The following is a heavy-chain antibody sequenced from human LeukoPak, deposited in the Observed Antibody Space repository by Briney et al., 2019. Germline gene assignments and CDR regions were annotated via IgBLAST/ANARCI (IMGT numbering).Heavy chain of an antibody. J-gene: IGHJ4*02. D-gene: IGHD6-13*01. Sequence: GGSLRLSCAASGFTFSSYAMSWVRQAPGKGLEWVSAISGSGGSTYYADSVKDRFTISRDNSKNTLYLQMNSLRAEDTAVYYCAKPPYSSSWYYFDYWGQGTLVTVSS. CDR1: GFTFSSYA. CDR2: ISGSGGST. V-gene: IGHV3-23*01. CDR3: AKPPYSSSWYYFDY.